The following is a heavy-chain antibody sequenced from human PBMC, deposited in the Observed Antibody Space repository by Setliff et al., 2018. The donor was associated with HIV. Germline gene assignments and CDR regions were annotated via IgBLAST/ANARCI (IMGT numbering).Heavy chain of an antibody. D-gene: IGHD6-19*01. J-gene: IGHJ4*02. CDR1: GGTFSNYF. CDR2: IMPMLGTA. V-gene: IGHV1-69*08. Sequence: GASVKVSCKASGGTFSNYFISWIRQAPGQGLEWMGKIMPMLGTANYAQKFQGRVTITADTSTSTAYMELSSLTSEDTAVYYCARPGLTSGWYVYYFDYWGQGTLVTVSS. CDR3: ARPGLTSGWYVYYFDY.